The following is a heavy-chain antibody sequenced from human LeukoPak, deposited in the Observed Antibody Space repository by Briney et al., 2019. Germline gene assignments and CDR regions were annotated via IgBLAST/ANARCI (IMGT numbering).Heavy chain of an antibody. D-gene: IGHD3-9*01. J-gene: IGHJ6*02. Sequence: ASVKVSCKASGYTFTSYDINWVRQATGQGLEWMGWMNPNSGNTGYAQKFQGRVTVTRNTSISTAYMELSSLRSEDTAVYYCAREGEVLRYFDWYYYYYGMDVWGQGTTVTVSS. CDR2: MNPNSGNT. V-gene: IGHV1-8*01. CDR3: AREGEVLRYFDWYYYYYGMDV. CDR1: GYTFTSYD.